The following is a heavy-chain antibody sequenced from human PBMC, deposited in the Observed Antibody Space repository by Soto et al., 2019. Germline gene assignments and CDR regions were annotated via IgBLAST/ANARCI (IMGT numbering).Heavy chain of an antibody. D-gene: IGHD6-13*01. J-gene: IGHJ4*02. Sequence: PGGSLRLSCAASGFSFDGYAMHWVRQAPGKGLEWVAVIWYDGSSKYYADSVKGRFTISRDNSKNTLYLQMNSLRAEDTAVYYCASSAAGELDYWGQGTLVTVSS. CDR2: IWYDGSSK. V-gene: IGHV3-33*08. CDR3: ASSAAGELDY. CDR1: GFSFDGYA.